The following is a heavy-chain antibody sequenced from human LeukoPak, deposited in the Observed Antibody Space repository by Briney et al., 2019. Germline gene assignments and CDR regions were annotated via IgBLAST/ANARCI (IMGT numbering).Heavy chain of an antibody. D-gene: IGHD3-10*01. J-gene: IGHJ3*02. Sequence: GGSLRLSCAASGFTFSSYSMNWVRQAPGKGLEWASYISSSSSTIYYADSVKGRFTISRDNAKNSLYLQMNSLRAEDTAVYYCARDNSALLLWFGELFPDAFDIWGQGTMVTVSS. CDR2: ISSSSSTI. CDR1: GFTFSSYS. V-gene: IGHV3-48*01. CDR3: ARDNSALLLWFGELFPDAFDI.